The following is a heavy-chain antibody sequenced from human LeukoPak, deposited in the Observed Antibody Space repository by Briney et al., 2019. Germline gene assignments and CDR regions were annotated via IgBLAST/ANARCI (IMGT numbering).Heavy chain of an antibody. Sequence: GGSLRLSCAASGFTFSSYWMNWARQAPGKGLEWVSAISGSGANTHYADSVKGRFTISRDNSKNTVYLQMNSLRAEDTAVYYCAKDRRGGGLIFGVVIGFDYWGQGTLVTVST. J-gene: IGHJ4*02. CDR3: AKDRRGGGLIFGVVIGFDY. CDR2: ISGSGANT. D-gene: IGHD3-3*01. V-gene: IGHV3-23*01. CDR1: GFTFSSYW.